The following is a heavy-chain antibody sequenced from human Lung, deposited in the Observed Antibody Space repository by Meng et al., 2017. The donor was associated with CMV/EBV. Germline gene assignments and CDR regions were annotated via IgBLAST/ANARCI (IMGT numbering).Heavy chain of an antibody. CDR1: GCSIRRGSFY. Sequence: LQMQGPAPGTVITLWYLSCTCCVFGCSIRRGSFYWGWIRQSPGKGLEWIGRIYFSGNTYSNPSLKSRVTMSVGTAQNKFSLTLRSVTAADTAVYYCVTETGYNYDNWGQGALVTVSS. CDR3: VTETGYNYDN. D-gene: IGHD5-24*01. J-gene: IGHJ4*02. CDR2: IYFSGNT. V-gene: IGHV4-39*07.